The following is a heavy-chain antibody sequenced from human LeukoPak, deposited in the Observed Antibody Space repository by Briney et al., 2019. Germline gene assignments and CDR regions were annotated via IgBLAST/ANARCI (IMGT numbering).Heavy chain of an antibody. CDR1: GYTFTGYY. CDR2: INPNSGDT. Sequence: ASVKVSCKASGYTFTGYYMHWVRQAPGQGLERMGWINPNSGDTNYAQKFQGRVTMTRDTSISTAYMELSRLKPDDTAVYYCATRRIEIFDYWGQGTLVTVSS. J-gene: IGHJ4*02. V-gene: IGHV1-2*02. D-gene: IGHD5-24*01. CDR3: ATRRIEIFDY.